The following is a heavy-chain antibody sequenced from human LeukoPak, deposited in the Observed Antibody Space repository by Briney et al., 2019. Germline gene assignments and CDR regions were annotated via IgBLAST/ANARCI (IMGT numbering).Heavy chain of an antibody. CDR3: ARDAGGYDS. CDR1: GFSFSTYW. Sequence: ETGGSLRLSCAASGFSFSTYWMSWVRQTPGKGLEWVANIKEDGSKDYHVDSVKGRFTISRDNAKNSLYLQMNSLRVEDSAVYYCARDAGGYDSWGQGTLVTVSS. J-gene: IGHJ5*01. CDR2: IKEDGSKD. D-gene: IGHD5-12*01. V-gene: IGHV3-7*01.